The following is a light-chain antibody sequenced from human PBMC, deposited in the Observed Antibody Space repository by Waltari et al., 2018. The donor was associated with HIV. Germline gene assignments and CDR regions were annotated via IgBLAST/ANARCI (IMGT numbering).Light chain of an antibody. J-gene: IGLJ1*01. CDR2: DDV. CDR3: QVWDMTSDHFV. Sequence: SYILTQPPSVSVAPGQTASVTCGGNNIGDKSVHWYRQKLGQAPVLVVYDDVERPSGMSDRISASNSGNTATLFISRADVGDEAEYYCQVWDMTSDHFVFGPGTTVTVL. CDR1: NIGDKS. V-gene: IGLV3-21*02.